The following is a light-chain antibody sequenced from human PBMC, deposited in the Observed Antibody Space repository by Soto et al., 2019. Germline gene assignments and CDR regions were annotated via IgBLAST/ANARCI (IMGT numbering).Light chain of an antibody. V-gene: IGKV1-5*03. Sequence: DIQMPQSPSTLSASVGDRVTITCRASQSISSWLAWYQQKPGKAPKLLIYKASSLESGVPSRFSGSGSGTEFTVTISTLQPDDFATYYCQQYNSYSQTFGQGTKVEIK. CDR3: QQYNSYSQT. CDR2: KAS. J-gene: IGKJ1*01. CDR1: QSISSW.